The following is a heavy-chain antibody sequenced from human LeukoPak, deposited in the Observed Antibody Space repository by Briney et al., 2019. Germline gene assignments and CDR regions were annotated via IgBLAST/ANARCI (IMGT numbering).Heavy chain of an antibody. D-gene: IGHD2-2*01. CDR2: FDPEDGET. Sequence: GASVKVSCKVSGYTLTELSMHWVRQAPGKGLEWMGGFDPEDGETIYAQKFQGRVTMTEDTSTDTAYMELSSLRSKDTAVYYCATDLHCSSTSCPFDYWGQGTLVTVSS. CDR3: ATDLHCSSTSCPFDY. V-gene: IGHV1-24*01. J-gene: IGHJ4*02. CDR1: GYTLTELS.